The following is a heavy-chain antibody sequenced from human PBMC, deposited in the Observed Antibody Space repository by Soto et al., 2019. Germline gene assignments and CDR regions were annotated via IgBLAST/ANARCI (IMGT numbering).Heavy chain of an antibody. D-gene: IGHD2-2*01. J-gene: IGHJ4*02. CDR1: GGSISNYY. Sequence: SETLSLTCTVSGGSISNYYWSWIRQPPGKGLEWVGYIYYSGSTNYNPSLKSRVTISVDTSKNQFSLKLSSMTAADTAVYYCARGVVVVPAATFDYWGQGTLVTVSS. CDR2: IYYSGST. V-gene: IGHV4-59*12. CDR3: ARGVVVVPAATFDY.